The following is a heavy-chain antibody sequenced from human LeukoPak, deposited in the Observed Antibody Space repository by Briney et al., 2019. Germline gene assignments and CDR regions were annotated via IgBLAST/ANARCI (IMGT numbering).Heavy chain of an antibody. J-gene: IGHJ5*02. CDR3: VRGRYCRSTDCYDWFDP. Sequence: PSETLSLTCAVYGGSFGGYHWNWIRQPPGKRLEWIGEITYGGTTNYNPSLRSRVTMSVDTSKKQFSLKLTSVTAADTALYYCVRGRYCRSTDCYDWFDPWGPGTHVSVSS. CDR1: GGSFGGYH. D-gene: IGHD2-2*01. V-gene: IGHV4-34*01. CDR2: ITYGGTT.